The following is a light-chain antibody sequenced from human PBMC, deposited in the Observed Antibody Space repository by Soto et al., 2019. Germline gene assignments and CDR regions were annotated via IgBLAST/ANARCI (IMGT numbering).Light chain of an antibody. CDR3: QQYHRSSIT. Sequence: DIPMTQPPSTLSASVGERVTITCRASQSISSWLAWYQQKPGKAPKLLIYDASSLESGAPSRFSGSGSGTEFTLTISSLQPDDFATYYCQQYHRSSITFGQGTRLEIK. CDR2: DAS. CDR1: QSISSW. J-gene: IGKJ5*01. V-gene: IGKV1-5*01.